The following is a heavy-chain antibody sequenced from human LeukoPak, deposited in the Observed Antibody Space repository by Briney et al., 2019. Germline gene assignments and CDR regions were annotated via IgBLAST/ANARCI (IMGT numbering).Heavy chain of an antibody. V-gene: IGHV4-39*07. D-gene: IGHD6-13*01. J-gene: IGHJ4*02. CDR3: ARVRLVEYSSSPYYFDY. Sequence: SETLSLTCTVSGGSISSSSYYWGWIRQPPGKGLEWIGSIYYSGSTYYNPSLKSRVTISVDTSKNQFSLKLSSVTAADTAVYYCARVRLVEYSSSPYYFDYWGQGTLVTVSS. CDR1: GGSISSSSYY. CDR2: IYYSGST.